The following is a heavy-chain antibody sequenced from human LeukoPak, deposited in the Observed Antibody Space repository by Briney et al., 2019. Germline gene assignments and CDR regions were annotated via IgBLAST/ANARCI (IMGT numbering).Heavy chain of an antibody. D-gene: IGHD3-22*01. J-gene: IGHJ6*02. CDR3: ASMGSSGYNYYYGMDV. Sequence: ASVKVSCKASGGTFSSYAISWVRQAPGQGLEWMGGIIPIFGTANYAQKFQGRVTITADESTSTAYMELSSLRSEDTAVYYCASMGSSGYNYYYGMDVWGQGTTVTVS. CDR2: IIPIFGTA. CDR1: GGTFSSYA. V-gene: IGHV1-69*13.